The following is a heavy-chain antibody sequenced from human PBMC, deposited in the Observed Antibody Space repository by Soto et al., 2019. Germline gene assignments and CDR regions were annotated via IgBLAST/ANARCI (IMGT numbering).Heavy chain of an antibody. V-gene: IGHV1-24*01. CDR2: FDPEDGET. D-gene: IGHD6-13*01. Sequence: GDSLKVSCTFSGYTLTELSMHWVRQAPGKGLEWMGGFDPEDGETIYAQKFQGRVTMTENTSTDTAYMELSSLRSEDTAVYYCATGPPQQLSVLRITYFDEWVKGNLFT. CDR3: ATGPPQQLSVLRITYFDE. J-gene: IGHJ4*02. CDR1: GYTLTELS.